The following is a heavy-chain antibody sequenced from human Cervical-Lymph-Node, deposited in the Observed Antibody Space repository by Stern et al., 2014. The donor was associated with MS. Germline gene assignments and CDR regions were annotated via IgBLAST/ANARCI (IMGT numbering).Heavy chain of an antibody. J-gene: IGHJ6*02. CDR3: ARHQEYQLVGGNFSYGMDV. V-gene: IGHV3-11*01. CDR1: GFTFSDLY. Sequence: VQLLESGGGLVKPGGSLRLSCAASGFTFSDLYMSWIRQAPGKGLEYVSFISSRGTIIFYADSVKGRFPVSRDNTKNSLFLQMNSLRAEDTAVYYCARHQEYQLVGGNFSYGMDVWGQGTTVTVS. D-gene: IGHD2-2*01. CDR2: ISSRGTII.